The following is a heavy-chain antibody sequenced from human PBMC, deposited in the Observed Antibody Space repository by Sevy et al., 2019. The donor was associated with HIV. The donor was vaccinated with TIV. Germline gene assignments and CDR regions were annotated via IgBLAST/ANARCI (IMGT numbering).Heavy chain of an antibody. Sequence: GGSLRLSCAASGFTFDDYAMHWVRQAPGKGLEWVSGISWNSGSIGYADSVKGRFTISRDNAKNSLYLQMNSLRAEDTALYYCAKQWLVRGWFDPWGQGTLVTVSS. V-gene: IGHV3-9*01. J-gene: IGHJ5*02. CDR2: ISWNSGSI. D-gene: IGHD6-19*01. CDR1: GFTFDDYA. CDR3: AKQWLVRGWFDP.